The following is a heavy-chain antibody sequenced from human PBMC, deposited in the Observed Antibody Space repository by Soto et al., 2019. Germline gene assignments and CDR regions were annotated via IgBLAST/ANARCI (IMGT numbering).Heavy chain of an antibody. J-gene: IGHJ6*03. CDR2: IYWDDDK. CDR3: ARARRVTTQYYYYMDV. V-gene: IGHV2-5*02. Sequence: QITLKESGPTLVKPTQTLTLTCTFSGFSLSTSGVGVGWIRQPPGKALEWLALIYWDDDKRYSPSLKSRLTITKDTSKNQVVLTMTNMDPVDTATYYCARARRVTTQYYYYMDVWGKGTTVTVSS. CDR1: GFSLSTSGVG. D-gene: IGHD4-17*01.